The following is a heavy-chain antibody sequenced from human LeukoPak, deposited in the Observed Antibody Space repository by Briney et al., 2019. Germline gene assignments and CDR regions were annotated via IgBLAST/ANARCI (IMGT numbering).Heavy chain of an antibody. CDR2: MTSSGSNI. CDR3: ARDLSAASGFDS. J-gene: IGHJ4*02. Sequence: GGSLRLSCAASGFTFSSYDMNWFRQAPGKGLEWVSYMTSSGSNIYYADSVRGRFTISRDNAKNSLYLQMNSLSAEDTAVYYCARDLSAASGFDSWGQGTLVTVSS. CDR1: GFTFSSYD. V-gene: IGHV3-48*03. D-gene: IGHD6-13*01.